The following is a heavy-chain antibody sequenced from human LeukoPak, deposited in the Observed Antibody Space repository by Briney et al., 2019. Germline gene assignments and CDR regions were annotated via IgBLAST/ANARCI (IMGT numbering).Heavy chain of an antibody. Sequence: ASVRVSCKASGYTFTGYYIHWVRQAPGQGLEWMGWINPNSSGTNYAQKFQGRVTMTRDTSISTAYMELSRLRSDDTAVYYCARDIAARRTFDYWGQGTLVTVSS. CDR2: INPNSSGT. J-gene: IGHJ4*02. CDR1: GYTFTGYY. D-gene: IGHD6-6*01. V-gene: IGHV1-2*02. CDR3: ARDIAARRTFDY.